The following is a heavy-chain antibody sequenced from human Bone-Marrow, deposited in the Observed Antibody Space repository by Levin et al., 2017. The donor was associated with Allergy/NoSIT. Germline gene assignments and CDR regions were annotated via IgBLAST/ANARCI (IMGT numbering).Heavy chain of an antibody. CDR2: VYFSGST. CDR1: GGSIYGYY. J-gene: IGHJ5*02. D-gene: IGHD2-2*01. CDR3: ARGEVGASEVYWFDH. Sequence: SETLSLTCNVSGGSIYGYYWSWIRQSPGNGLEWLGYVYFSGSTKYNPALSSRLTISIDTSKSQFFLRLNSLTAADTAVYYCARGEVGASEVYWFDHWGQGTLLTVSS. V-gene: IGHV4-59*01.